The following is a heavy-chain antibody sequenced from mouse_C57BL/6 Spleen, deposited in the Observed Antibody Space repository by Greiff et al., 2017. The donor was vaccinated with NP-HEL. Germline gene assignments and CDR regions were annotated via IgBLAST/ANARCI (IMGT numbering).Heavy chain of an antibody. CDR1: GYTFTDYN. CDR3: ASVSTLGRGWYCGV. D-gene: IGHD2-1*01. V-gene: IGHV1-22*01. J-gene: IGHJ1*03. CDR2: INPNNGGT. Sequence: VQLQQSGPELVKPGASVKMSCKASGYTFTDYNMHWVKQSHGKSLEWIGYINPNNGGTSYNQKFKGKATLTVNKSSSTAYMELRSLTSEDSAVYFCASVSTLGRGWYCGVWGTGTTVTVFS.